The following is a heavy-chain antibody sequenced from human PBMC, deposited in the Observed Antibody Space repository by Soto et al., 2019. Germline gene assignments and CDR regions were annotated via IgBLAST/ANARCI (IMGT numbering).Heavy chain of an antibody. D-gene: IGHD3-16*01. J-gene: IGHJ4*02. Sequence: SETLSLTCTVTGGSLSGYYWMWIRQPPGKGLEWIGYIYHSGSTNYNPSFKSRVIISVDTSKNQFSVRLSSVTAADTAVYYCARRYGGNFDYWGQGTLVTVSS. V-gene: IGHV4-59*01. CDR2: IYHSGST. CDR1: GGSLSGYY. CDR3: ARRYGGNFDY.